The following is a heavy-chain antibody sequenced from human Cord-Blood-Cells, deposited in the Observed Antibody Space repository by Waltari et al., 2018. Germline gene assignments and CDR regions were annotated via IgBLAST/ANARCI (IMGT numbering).Heavy chain of an antibody. Sequence: QLQLQESGSGLVKPSQTLSLTCAVSGGSISSGGYSWSWIRQPPGKGLEWIGYIYHSGSTYSNPSLKSRVTISVDRSKNQFSLKLSSVTAADTAVYYCARAVSSSWFYYFDYWGQGTLVTVSS. CDR2: IYHSGST. V-gene: IGHV4-30-2*01. D-gene: IGHD6-13*01. CDR3: ARAVSSSWFYYFDY. J-gene: IGHJ4*02. CDR1: GGSISSGGYS.